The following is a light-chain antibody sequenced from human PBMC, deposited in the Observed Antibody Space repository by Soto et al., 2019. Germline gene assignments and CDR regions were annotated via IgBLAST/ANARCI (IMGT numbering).Light chain of an antibody. J-gene: IGLJ2*01. Sequence: QPVLTQPPSASASLGASVTLTCTLSSGYSNYKVDWYRQRPGKGPRFVMRVGTGGIVGSKGDGIPDRFSVLGSGLNRYLTIKNIQEEDESDYHCGADHGSGSNFPHVVFGGGTQLTVL. V-gene: IGLV9-49*01. CDR3: GADHGSGSNFPHVV. CDR1: SGYSNYK. CDR2: VGTGGIVG.